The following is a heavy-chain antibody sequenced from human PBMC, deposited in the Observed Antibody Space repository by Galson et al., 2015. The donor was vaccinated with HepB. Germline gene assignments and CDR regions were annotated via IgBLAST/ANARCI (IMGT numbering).Heavy chain of an antibody. V-gene: IGHV4-39*07. J-gene: IGHJ4*02. CDR3: ARDLGHGGDSDV. CDR1: GDSLTNTNFH. D-gene: IGHD4-23*01. Sequence: ETLSLTCTVSGDSLTNTNFHWGWIRQPPGKGLEWIGSLHYSGIANYNPSLKSRITISRDTSKNQFFLKLTSVTAADTAVYYCARDLGHGGDSDVWGQGILVTVSS. CDR2: LHYSGIA.